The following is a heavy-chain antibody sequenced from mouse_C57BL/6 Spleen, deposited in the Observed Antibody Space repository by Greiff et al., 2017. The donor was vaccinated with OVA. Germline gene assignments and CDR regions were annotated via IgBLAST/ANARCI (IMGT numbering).Heavy chain of an antibody. CDR3: ASDGYSFAY. Sequence: VKLVESGPGLVAPSQSLSITCTVSGFSLTSYAISWVRQPPGKGLEWLGVIWTGGGTNYNSALKSRLSISKDNSKSQVFVKMIRLQTDDTARYYCASDGYSFAYWGQGTLVTVSA. J-gene: IGHJ3*01. CDR2: IWTGGGT. CDR1: GFSLTSYA. D-gene: IGHD2-3*01. V-gene: IGHV2-9-1*01.